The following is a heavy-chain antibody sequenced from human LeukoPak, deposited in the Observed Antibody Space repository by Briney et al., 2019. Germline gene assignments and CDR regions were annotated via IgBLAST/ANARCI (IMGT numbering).Heavy chain of an antibody. Sequence: SETLSLTCSVSGGSISSHFWTWIRQPPGKGLEWIGYVYYSGNTNYDPSLRSRVTISIDTSKNQFSLNLKSVTAADTAIYYCAREGLAARRGAFDIWGQGTVVSVSS. CDR3: AREGLAARRGAFDI. CDR1: GGSISSHF. D-gene: IGHD6-6*01. J-gene: IGHJ3*02. V-gene: IGHV4-59*11. CDR2: VYYSGNT.